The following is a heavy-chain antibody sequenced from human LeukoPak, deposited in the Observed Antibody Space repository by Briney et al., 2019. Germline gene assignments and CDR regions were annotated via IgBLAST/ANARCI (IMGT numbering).Heavy chain of an antibody. CDR1: GYTLMELS. J-gene: IGHJ4*02. D-gene: IGHD1-26*01. Sequence: ASVKVSCKVSGYTLMELSTHWVRQAPGKGLEWMGGFNPEDSETLYAQKFQGRVTMTEDTSTDTAYMELSSLRSEDTAVYYCATDGPVGADQWDYWGQGTLVTVSS. V-gene: IGHV1-24*01. CDR3: ATDGPVGADQWDY. CDR2: FNPEDSET.